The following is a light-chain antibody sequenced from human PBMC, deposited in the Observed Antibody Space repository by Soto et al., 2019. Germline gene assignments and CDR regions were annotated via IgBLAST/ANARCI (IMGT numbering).Light chain of an antibody. V-gene: IGKV1-5*01. Sequence: DIQMTQSPSTLSASVGDRVTITFRASQSVNGWLAWYQQKPGKAPKLLIYAASNLESGVPSRFSGSGSETEFTLTISSLQPDDSATYYCQRYNSNPWTFGQGTKVEVK. CDR1: QSVNGW. J-gene: IGKJ1*01. CDR2: AAS. CDR3: QRYNSNPWT.